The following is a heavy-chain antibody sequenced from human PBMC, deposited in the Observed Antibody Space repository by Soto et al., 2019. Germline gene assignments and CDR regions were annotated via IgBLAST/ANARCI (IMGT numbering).Heavy chain of an antibody. V-gene: IGHV3-23*01. J-gene: IGHJ1*01. CDR2: FSGGGGGS. CDR3: AKELGQTEYFQH. CDR1: GFTFSIYS. Sequence: GGSLRLSCVTSGFTFSIYSMSWVRQAPGKGLEWVSSFSGGGGGSYYADSVRGRFTISRDDSKNTLYLQMNSLTAEDTAVYYCAKELGQTEYFQHWGQGTPVTVSS. D-gene: IGHD3-16*01.